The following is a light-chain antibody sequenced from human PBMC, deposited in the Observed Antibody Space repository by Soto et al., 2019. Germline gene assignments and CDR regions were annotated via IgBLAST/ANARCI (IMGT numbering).Light chain of an antibody. J-gene: IGKJ1*01. V-gene: IGKV3D-15*01. CDR2: DAS. Sequence: EIVLTQSPGTLSVSPGERATVSCRASQTVSSGFLAWYQQKPGQAPRLLIYDASSRATGIPDRFSGSGSGTEFTLTISSLQSEDFAVYYCQQYTNWPKTFGQGTKVDIK. CDR3: QQYTNWPKT. CDR1: QTVSSG.